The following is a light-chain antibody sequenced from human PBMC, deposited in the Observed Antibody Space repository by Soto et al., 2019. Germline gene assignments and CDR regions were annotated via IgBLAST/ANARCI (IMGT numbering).Light chain of an antibody. J-gene: IGLJ2*01. CDR1: SSDVGGYKY. CDR2: EVS. Sequence: QSALTQPASVSGSPGQSITISCTGTSSDVGGYKYVSWYQQHPGKAPKLTIYEVSNRPSGVSNRFSGSKSGNTASLTISGLQPEDEADYYCSSYTSTTLVVFGGGTKLTVL. V-gene: IGLV2-14*01. CDR3: SSYTSTTLVV.